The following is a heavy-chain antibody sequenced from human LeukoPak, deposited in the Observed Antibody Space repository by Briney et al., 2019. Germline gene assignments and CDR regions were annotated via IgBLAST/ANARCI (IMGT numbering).Heavy chain of an antibody. CDR3: ARRERYSSSSGIVDP. CDR2: IDPSDSYT. CDR1: GYSFTGYW. D-gene: IGHD6-13*01. Sequence: NLGEPLKISCKGSGYSFTGYWISWVRQMPGKGLEWMGRIDPSDSYTNYSPSFQGHVTISADKSISTAYLQWSSLKASDTAMYYCARRERYSSSSGIVDPWGQGTLVTVSS. J-gene: IGHJ5*02. V-gene: IGHV5-10-1*01.